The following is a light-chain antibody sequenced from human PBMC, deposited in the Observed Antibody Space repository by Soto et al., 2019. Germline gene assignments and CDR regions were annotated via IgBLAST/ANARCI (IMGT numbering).Light chain of an antibody. J-gene: IGKJ4*01. CDR3: QQRYSMPRT. CDR2: AAS. Sequence: DIQMTQSPSSLSASVGDRVTITCRASQSISSYLNWYQQKPGKAPKLLIYAASSLQSGVPSRFSGSGSGTDFTVTISSLQPEDYATYYCQQRYSMPRTFSGGTKVEIK. V-gene: IGKV1-39*01. CDR1: QSISSY.